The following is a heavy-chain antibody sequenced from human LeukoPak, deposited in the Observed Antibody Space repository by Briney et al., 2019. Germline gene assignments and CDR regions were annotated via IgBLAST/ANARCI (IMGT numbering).Heavy chain of an antibody. J-gene: IGHJ5*02. V-gene: IGHV1-2*02. CDR1: GYTFTGYY. Sequence: GASVKVSCKASGYTFTGYYMHWVRQAPGQGLEWMGWINPNSGGTNYAQKFQGRVTMTRDTPISTAYMELSRLRSDDTAVYYCARAGRPTYLTYCSGGSCYSDNWFDHWGQGTLVTVSS. CDR3: ARAGRPTYLTYCSGGSCYSDNWFDH. D-gene: IGHD2-15*01. CDR2: INPNSGGT.